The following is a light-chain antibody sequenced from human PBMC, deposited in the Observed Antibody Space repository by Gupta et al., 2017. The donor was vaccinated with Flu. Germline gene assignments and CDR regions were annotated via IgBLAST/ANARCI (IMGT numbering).Light chain of an antibody. V-gene: IGKV1-39*01. CDR3: QQSYSNPRT. CDR1: QSISTY. Sequence: DIQMTQSPSSLSASVGDRVTITCRTTQSISTYLNWYQQKPGKVPKVLIYSVSTLQSGVPSRFSGSGSVTEFTLTISRLQPEDFATYYCQQSYSNPRTFGQGTKV. J-gene: IGKJ1*01. CDR2: SVS.